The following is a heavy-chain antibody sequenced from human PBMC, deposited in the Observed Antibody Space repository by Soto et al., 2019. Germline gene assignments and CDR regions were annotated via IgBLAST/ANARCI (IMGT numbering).Heavy chain of an antibody. Sequence: PSETLSLTCTVSGGSISSSSYYWGWIRQPPGKGLEWIGSIYYSGNTYYNPSLKSRVTISVDTSKNQFSLKLSSVTAADTAVYYCASGYSYGLSMVYYFDYWGQGTLVTVS. CDR1: GGSISSSSYY. V-gene: IGHV4-39*07. CDR3: ASGYSYGLSMVYYFDY. J-gene: IGHJ4*02. CDR2: IYYSGNT. D-gene: IGHD5-18*01.